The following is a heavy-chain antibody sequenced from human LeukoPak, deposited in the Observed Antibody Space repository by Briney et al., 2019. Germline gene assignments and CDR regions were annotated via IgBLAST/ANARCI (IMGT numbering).Heavy chain of an antibody. Sequence: SETLSLTCTVSGGSISSGSYYWSWIRQPAGKGLEWIGRIYTSGSTNYNPSLKSRVTISVDTSKNQFSLKLSSVTAADTAVYYCARAVGGDGSGSLWGPGTLVTVSS. V-gene: IGHV4-61*02. CDR2: IYTSGST. CDR1: GGSISSGSYY. CDR3: ARAVGGDGSGSL. J-gene: IGHJ4*02. D-gene: IGHD3-10*01.